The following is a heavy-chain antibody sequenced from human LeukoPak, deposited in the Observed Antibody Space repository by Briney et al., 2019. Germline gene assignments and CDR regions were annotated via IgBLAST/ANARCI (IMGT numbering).Heavy chain of an antibody. J-gene: IGHJ4*02. Sequence: PGGSLRLSCAASGFTFNNYAMNWVRQAPGKGLEWVSTISGSGGSTFYADSVKSRFTIPRDNSKNTLYLQMNSLRAEDTAVYYCAKDRVCSGGPCYFDYWGQGTLVTVSS. D-gene: IGHD2-15*01. CDR2: ISGSGGST. CDR1: GFTFNNYA. V-gene: IGHV3-23*01. CDR3: AKDRVCSGGPCYFDY.